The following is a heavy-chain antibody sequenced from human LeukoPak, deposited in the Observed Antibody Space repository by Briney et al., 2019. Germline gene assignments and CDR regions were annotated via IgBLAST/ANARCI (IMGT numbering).Heavy chain of an antibody. Sequence: SETLSLTCTVSGGSISSSCYYWGWIRQPPGKGLEWIGSIYYSGSTYYNPSLKSRVTISVDTSKNQFSLKLSSVTAADTAVYYCARGSSSWYPDYWGQGTLVTVSS. V-gene: IGHV4-39*01. CDR1: GGSISSSCYY. D-gene: IGHD6-13*01. J-gene: IGHJ4*02. CDR3: ARGSSSWYPDY. CDR2: IYYSGST.